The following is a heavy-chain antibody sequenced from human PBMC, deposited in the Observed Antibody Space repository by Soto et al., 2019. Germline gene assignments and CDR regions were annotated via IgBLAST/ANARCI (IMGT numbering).Heavy chain of an antibody. V-gene: IGHV3-48*02. D-gene: IGHD3-22*01. Sequence: PGGSLRLSCAASGFTFSSYSMNWVRQAPGKGLEWVSYISSSSSTMYYADSVKGRFTISRDNAKNSLYLQMNSLRDEDTAVYYCARGADYDSSGIRLNWFDPWGQGTLVTVSS. CDR2: ISSSSSTM. J-gene: IGHJ5*02. CDR1: GFTFSSYS. CDR3: ARGADYDSSGIRLNWFDP.